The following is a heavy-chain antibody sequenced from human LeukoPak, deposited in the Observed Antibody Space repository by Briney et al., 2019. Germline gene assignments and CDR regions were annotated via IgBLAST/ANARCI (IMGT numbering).Heavy chain of an antibody. CDR1: GDTFTGYY. D-gene: IGHD3-16*02. J-gene: IGHJ4*02. V-gene: IGHV1-2*02. Sequence: ASVKVSCKASGDTFTGYYMHWVRQAPGQGLEWMGWINPNSGGTNYAQKFQGRVTMTRDTSISTAYMELSRLRSDDTAVYYCARSRITFGGVIVILDYWGQGTLVTVSS. CDR3: ARSRITFGGVIVILDY. CDR2: INPNSGGT.